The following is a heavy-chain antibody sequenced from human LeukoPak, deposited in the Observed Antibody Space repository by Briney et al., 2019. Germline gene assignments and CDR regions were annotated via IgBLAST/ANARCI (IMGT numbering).Heavy chain of an antibody. CDR2: INPHSGGT. V-gene: IGHV1-2*02. CDR1: GYTFTSYY. D-gene: IGHD1-1*01. Sequence: GASVKVSCKASGYTFTSYYIHWVRQSPGQGLEWMGWINPHSGGTSFAQKFQGRVTMTRDTSVSTAYMELSRLRSDDTAVYYCAYINHQLERHYWGQGTLVTVSS. J-gene: IGHJ4*02. CDR3: AYINHQLERHY.